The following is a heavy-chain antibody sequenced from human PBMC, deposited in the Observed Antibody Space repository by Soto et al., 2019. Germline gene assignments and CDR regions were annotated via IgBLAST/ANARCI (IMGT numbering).Heavy chain of an antibody. J-gene: IGHJ5*02. Sequence: QVTLKESGPVLVKPTETLTLTCTVSGFSLSNARMGVSWIRQPPGKALEWLAHIFSNDEKSYSTSLKSRLTISKDTSKSQVVLTMTNMDPVDTATYYCARLWFGEGPSNWFDPWGQGVLVTVSS. V-gene: IGHV2-26*01. CDR1: GFSLSNARMG. CDR3: ARLWFGEGPSNWFDP. CDR2: IFSNDEK. D-gene: IGHD3-10*01.